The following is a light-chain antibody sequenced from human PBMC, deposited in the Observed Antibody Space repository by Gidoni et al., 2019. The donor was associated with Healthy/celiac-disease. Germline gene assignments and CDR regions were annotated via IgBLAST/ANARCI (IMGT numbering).Light chain of an antibody. CDR1: QDISTY. CDR2: DTS. CDR3: QQYDNLPFT. J-gene: IGKJ3*01. Sequence: DIQMTQSPSSLSASVGDRATITCQASQDISTYLNWYQQKPGKAPKLLIYDTSNLETGVPSRFSGSGSGTDFTFTISSLQPEDIATYYCQQYDNLPFTFGPGTKVEIK. V-gene: IGKV1-33*01.